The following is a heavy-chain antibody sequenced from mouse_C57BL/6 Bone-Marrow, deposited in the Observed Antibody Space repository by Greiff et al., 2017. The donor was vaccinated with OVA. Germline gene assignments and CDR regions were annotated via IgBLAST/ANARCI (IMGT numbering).Heavy chain of an antibody. CDR1: GFNIKDDY. Sequence: EVQLQESGAELVRPGASVKLSCTASGFNIKDDYMHWVKQRPEQGLEWIGWIDPENGDTEYASKFQGKATITADTSSNTAYLQLSSLTSEDTAVYYWTTAYYGSSYDYAMDYWGQGTSVTVSS. J-gene: IGHJ4*01. CDR3: TTAYYGSSYDYAMDY. CDR2: IDPENGDT. V-gene: IGHV14-4*01. D-gene: IGHD1-1*01.